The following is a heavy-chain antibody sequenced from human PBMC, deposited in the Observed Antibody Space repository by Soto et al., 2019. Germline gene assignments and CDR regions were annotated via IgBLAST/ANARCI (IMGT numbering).Heavy chain of an antibody. V-gene: IGHV3-23*01. CDR3: AKEGAGYYDSSPYDS. Sequence: EVQLLESGGGLVQPGGSLRLSCAASGFTFRGYVMSWVRQAPGKGLEWVSAISGSGESTHYADSVKGRSTISRDNSKNTLYLQMNSLRAEDTAVYYCAKEGAGYYDSSPYDSWGQGTLVTVSS. D-gene: IGHD3-22*01. CDR1: GFTFRGYV. CDR2: ISGSGEST. J-gene: IGHJ5*01.